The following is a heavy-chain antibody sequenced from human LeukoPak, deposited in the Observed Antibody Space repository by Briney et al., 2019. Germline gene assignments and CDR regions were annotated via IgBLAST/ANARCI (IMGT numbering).Heavy chain of an antibody. D-gene: IGHD6-19*01. J-gene: IGHJ4*02. CDR3: ASGPTGIAVA. CDR2: ISYDGSNK. CDR1: GFTFSSYA. V-gene: IGHV3-30*01. Sequence: GGSLRLSCAPSGFTFSSYAMHWVRQAPGKGLEWVAVISYDGSNKYYADSVKGRFTISRDNSENTLYLQMNSLRAEDTAVYYCASGPTGIAVAWGQGTLVTVSS.